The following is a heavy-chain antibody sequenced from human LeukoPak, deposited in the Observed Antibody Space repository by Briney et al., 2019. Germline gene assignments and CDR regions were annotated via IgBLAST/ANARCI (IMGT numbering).Heavy chain of an antibody. CDR1: GYTFTVYY. J-gene: IGHJ4*02. CDR3: ARGLLGTSSPVGYFDS. V-gene: IGHV1-2*06. Sequence: ASVKVSCKTSGYTFTVYYIHWMRQAPGQGLEWMGRIAPRNGGTNYAQRFQGRVSMTRDTSISTVYMGLRSLISDDTAVYYCARGLLGTSSPVGYFDSWGQGTLVTVSS. D-gene: IGHD2-2*01. CDR2: IAPRNGGT.